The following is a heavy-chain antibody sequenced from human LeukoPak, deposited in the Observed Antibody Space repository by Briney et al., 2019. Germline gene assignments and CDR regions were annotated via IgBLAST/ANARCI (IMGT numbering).Heavy chain of an antibody. V-gene: IGHV3-43D*03. Sequence: GGSLRLSCAASGFTFDDYAMHWVRQAPGKGLEWVSLISWDVGSTYYADSVKGRFTISRDNSKNSLYLQMNSLRAEDTALYYCAKDQRRGYSGYYDFDYWGQGTLVTVSS. CDR3: AKDQRRGYSGYYDFDY. CDR2: ISWDVGST. D-gene: IGHD5-12*01. J-gene: IGHJ4*02. CDR1: GFTFDDYA.